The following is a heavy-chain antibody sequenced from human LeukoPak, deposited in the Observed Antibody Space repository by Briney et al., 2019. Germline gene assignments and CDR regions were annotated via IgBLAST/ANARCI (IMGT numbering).Heavy chain of an antibody. J-gene: IGHJ4*02. CDR3: ARSRDGYKPGGYLEYFDY. V-gene: IGHV1-69*13. D-gene: IGHD5-24*01. CDR2: IIPIFGTA. Sequence: SVKVSCKASGGTFISYAISWVRQAPGQGLEWMGGIIPIFGTANYAQKFQGRVTITADESTSTAYMDLSSLRSEDTAVYYCARSRDGYKPGGYLEYFDYWGQGTLVTVSS. CDR1: GGTFISYA.